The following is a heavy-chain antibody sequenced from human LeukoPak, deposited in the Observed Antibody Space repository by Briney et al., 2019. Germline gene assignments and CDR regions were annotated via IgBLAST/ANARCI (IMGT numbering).Heavy chain of an antibody. J-gene: IGHJ6*03. CDR2: INPNSGNT. D-gene: IGHD5-18*01. V-gene: IGHV1-8*03. Sequence: ASVNVSCKASGYTFTGYYMHWVRQAPGQGLEWMGWINPNSGNTGYAQKFQGRVTITRNTSISTAYMELSSLRSEDTAVYYCARGERGYSYGWYYYYYMDVWGKGTTVTVSS. CDR3: ARGERGYSYGWYYYYYMDV. CDR1: GYTFTGYY.